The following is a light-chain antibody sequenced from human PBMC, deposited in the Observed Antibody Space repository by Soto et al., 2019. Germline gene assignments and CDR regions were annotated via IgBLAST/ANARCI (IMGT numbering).Light chain of an antibody. CDR2: GNN. Sequence: QSVLTQPPSGSGAPGQGVTISCTGSSSNIGAGFDVHWYQQLPGTAPKLLIYGNNNRPSGVPDRFSGSKSGTSASLAITGLQAEDEADYYCQSYDSSLSGYVFGTGTKAPS. J-gene: IGLJ1*01. V-gene: IGLV1-40*01. CDR3: QSYDSSLSGYV. CDR1: SSNIGAGFD.